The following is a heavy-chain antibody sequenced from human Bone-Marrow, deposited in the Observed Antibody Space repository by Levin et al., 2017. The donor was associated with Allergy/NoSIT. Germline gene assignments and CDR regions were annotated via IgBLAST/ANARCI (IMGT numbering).Heavy chain of an antibody. Sequence: SQTLSLTCSVSGASITSPDYYWTWVRQPPGKGLEWIGFVYYSGSTYYNPSLRSRLSISKDTSKNEFSLRLKSVTGADTAVYYCARASMSFGGAIPETYTFDVWGQGTMVTVSS. D-gene: IGHD3-16*01. CDR1: GASITSPDYY. CDR2: VYYSGST. J-gene: IGHJ3*01. V-gene: IGHV4-30-4*01. CDR3: ARASMSFGGAIPETYTFDV.